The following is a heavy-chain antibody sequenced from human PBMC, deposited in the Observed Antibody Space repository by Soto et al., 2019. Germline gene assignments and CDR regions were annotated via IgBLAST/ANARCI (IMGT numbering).Heavy chain of an antibody. J-gene: IGHJ4*02. CDR3: GNVSIKGSAIDFAY. CDR2: VNPNNGDT. D-gene: IGHD3-10*01. CDR1: GYTFSNYD. Sequence: QVQLVQPGAELKKPGASVKVSCKASGYTFSNYDMNWVRQATGQGPEWIGWVNPNNGDTGYAKKFQGRVTLTTAISTTTAYMEMPSMRSENTVIYYCGNVSIKGSAIDFAYWGQGTLITVSS. V-gene: IGHV1-8*01.